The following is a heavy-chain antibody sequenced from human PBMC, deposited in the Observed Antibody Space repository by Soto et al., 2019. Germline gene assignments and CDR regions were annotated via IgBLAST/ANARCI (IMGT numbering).Heavy chain of an antibody. CDR3: ARVDPKYCSSTSCYGPRFDY. CDR2: IIPIFGTA. D-gene: IGHD2-2*01. Sequence: EASVKVSCKASGGTFSSYAISWVRQAPGQGLEWMGGIIPIFGTANYAQKFQGRVTITADESTSTAYMELSSLRSEDTAVYYCARVDPKYCSSTSCYGPRFDYWGQGTLVTVSS. CDR1: GGTFSSYA. J-gene: IGHJ4*02. V-gene: IGHV1-69*13.